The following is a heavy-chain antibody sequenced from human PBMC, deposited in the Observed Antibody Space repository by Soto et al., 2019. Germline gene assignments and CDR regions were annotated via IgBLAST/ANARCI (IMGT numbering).Heavy chain of an antibody. D-gene: IGHD6-6*01. Sequence: PGESLKISCKGSGYSFTSYWISWVRQMPGKGLEWMGRIDPTDSYTNYSPSFQGHVIISADKSISTAYLQWSSLKASDTAMYYCARHESSRAARYGMDVWGQGTTVTVSS. CDR1: GYSFTSYW. J-gene: IGHJ6*02. V-gene: IGHV5-10-1*01. CDR2: IDPTDSYT. CDR3: ARHESSRAARYGMDV.